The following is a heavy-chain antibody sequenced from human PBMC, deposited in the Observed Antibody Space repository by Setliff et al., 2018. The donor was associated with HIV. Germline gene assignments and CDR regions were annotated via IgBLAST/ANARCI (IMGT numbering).Heavy chain of an antibody. CDR3: ALLEVPLIEGISPAF. D-gene: IGHD3-22*01. CDR2: ISHGGRS. J-gene: IGHJ4*02. Sequence: SETLSLTCAVYNGSFSEYYWTWVRQPPGKELEWIGEISHGGRSTYNPSLKSRVAISVDTSKNQFSLKLNTVTAADTALYFCALLEVPLIEGISPAFWGQGTLVTV. V-gene: IGHV4-34*01. CDR1: NGSFSEYY.